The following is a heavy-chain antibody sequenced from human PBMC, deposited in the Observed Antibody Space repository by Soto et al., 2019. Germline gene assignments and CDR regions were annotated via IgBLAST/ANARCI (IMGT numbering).Heavy chain of an antibody. Sequence: SLRPPWRVAGCTRRIFAVHWVSQAKGKGLEWVAVISYDGTNKYYADSVKGRFTISRDNSKNTLYLQVNSLRAEDTAVYFCARDAQRWSNSASDYWGQGTPVPVS. V-gene: IGHV3-30-3*01. CDR2: ISYDGTNK. D-gene: IGHD2-15*01. CDR3: ARDAQRWSNSASDY. J-gene: IGHJ4*02. CDR1: GCTRRIFA.